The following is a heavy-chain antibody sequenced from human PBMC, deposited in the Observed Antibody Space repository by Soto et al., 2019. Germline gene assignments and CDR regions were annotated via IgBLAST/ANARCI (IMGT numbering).Heavy chain of an antibody. CDR3: ARGIDYLNWFDP. J-gene: IGHJ5*02. Sequence: QVQLQESGPGLVKPSETLSLTCTVSGGSISGYYWSWIRQPPGKGLEWIGYMVHSGSTNYNPSLMSRVTISLDTSNNQFSLRLTSVTAADTAVYYCARGIDYLNWFDPWGQGTRVTVSS. CDR1: GGSISGYY. D-gene: IGHD4-17*01. V-gene: IGHV4-59*01. CDR2: MVHSGST.